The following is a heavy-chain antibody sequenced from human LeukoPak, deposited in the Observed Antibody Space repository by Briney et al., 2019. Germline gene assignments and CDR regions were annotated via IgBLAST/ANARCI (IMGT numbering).Heavy chain of an antibody. Sequence: PGGSLRLSCAASGFTFSSYSMNWVRQAPWKGLEWISYISSDGSTIYYADSVKGRFTISRDNARNSLYLQMNSLRAEDTAVYYCARDPAMQTWLSAYYFDYWGQGTQVSVSS. CDR2: ISSDGSTI. J-gene: IGHJ4*02. CDR1: GFTFSSYS. D-gene: IGHD3-22*01. CDR3: ARDPAMQTWLSAYYFDY. V-gene: IGHV3-48*01.